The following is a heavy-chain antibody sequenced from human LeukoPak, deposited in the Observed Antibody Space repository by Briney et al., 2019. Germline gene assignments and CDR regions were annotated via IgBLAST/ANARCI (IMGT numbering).Heavy chain of an antibody. V-gene: IGHV3-23*01. CDR1: GFTFSSFG. CDR2: ISDDGRNT. CDR3: AKRVPYSSSSVYFDK. Sequence: RGSLRVSCIASGFTFSSFGMNWVRQAPANGLEWVSAISDDGRNTYYADSVKGRFTISRDHSKNTLYLQVNSLRTDDTAVYYCAKRVPYSSSSVYFDKWGQRTPVAVSS. D-gene: IGHD6-6*01. J-gene: IGHJ4*02.